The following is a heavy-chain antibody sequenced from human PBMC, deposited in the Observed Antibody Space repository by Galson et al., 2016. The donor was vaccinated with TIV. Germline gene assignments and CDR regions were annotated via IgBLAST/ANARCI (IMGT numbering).Heavy chain of an antibody. CDR2: ISHDGNNK. J-gene: IGHJ5*02. V-gene: IGHV3-30-3*01. CDR1: GFTFDSYA. CDR3: ARGSLDR. Sequence: SLRLSCAASGFTFDSYAFHWVRQTPGKGLEWVAIISHDGNNKEFADSVQGRFTISRDSSKNTVFLQMNSLRVEDTAVYYCARGSLDRWGQGTLVTVSS.